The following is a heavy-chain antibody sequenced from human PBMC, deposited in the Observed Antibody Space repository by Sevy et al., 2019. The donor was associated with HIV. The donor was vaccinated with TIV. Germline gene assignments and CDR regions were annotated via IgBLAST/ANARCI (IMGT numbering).Heavy chain of an antibody. V-gene: IGHV1-24*01. D-gene: IGHD3-22*01. CDR2: FDPEDGET. Sequence: VSVKVSCKVSGYTLTELSMHWVRQAPGKGLEWMGGFDPEDGETIYAQTFQGRVTMTEDTSTDTAYMELSSLKSEDTAVYYCTTMEYFYDSSTYLNGDYWGQGTLITVSS. J-gene: IGHJ4*02. CDR1: GYTLTELS. CDR3: TTMEYFYDSSTYLNGDY.